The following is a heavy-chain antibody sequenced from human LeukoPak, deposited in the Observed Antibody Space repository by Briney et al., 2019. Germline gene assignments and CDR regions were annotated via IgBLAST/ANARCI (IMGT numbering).Heavy chain of an antibody. CDR2: INHSGST. CDR1: GGSLSSYY. Sequence: SETLSITCAVYGGSLSSYYWSWIRQPPGKGLEWIGEINHSGSTNYNPSLRSRVTISVDTSKNQFSLKLSSVTAADTAVYYCARGNLYYYDSSGYYFKFDYWGQGTLVTVSS. D-gene: IGHD3-22*01. J-gene: IGHJ4*02. V-gene: IGHV4-34*01. CDR3: ARGNLYYYDSSGYYFKFDY.